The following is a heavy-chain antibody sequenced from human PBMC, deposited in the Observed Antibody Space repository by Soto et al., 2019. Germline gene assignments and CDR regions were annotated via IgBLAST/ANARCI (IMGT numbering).Heavy chain of an antibody. D-gene: IGHD2-15*01. V-gene: IGHV3-30-3*01. Sequence: QVQLVESGGGVVQPGRSQRLSCAASGFTFSSYAMYWVRQAPGKGLEWVAVISYDGNNKYYADSVQGRFTISRDNSKNTLYLQMNSLRAEDTAVYYCARAGCDGGSCYTLVGLRYGMDVWGQGTTVTVSS. CDR2: ISYDGNNK. J-gene: IGHJ6*02. CDR3: ARAGCDGGSCYTLVGLRYGMDV. CDR1: GFTFSSYA.